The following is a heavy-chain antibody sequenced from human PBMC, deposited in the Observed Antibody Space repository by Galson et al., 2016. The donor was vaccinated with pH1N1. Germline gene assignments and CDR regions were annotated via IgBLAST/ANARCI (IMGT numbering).Heavy chain of an antibody. CDR1: GFAFSNYA. CDR3: AKDLGDNIWGSYRPGD. Sequence: SLRLSCAASGFAFSNYAMSWVRQAPGKGLEWVSATRGSGGTTYFADSVRGRFTVSRDHSKNTLYLQMSSLRAEDTGVYYCAKDLGDNIWGSYRPGDWGLGTLVTVSS. J-gene: IGHJ4*02. V-gene: IGHV3-23*01. CDR2: TRGSGGTT. D-gene: IGHD3-16*02.